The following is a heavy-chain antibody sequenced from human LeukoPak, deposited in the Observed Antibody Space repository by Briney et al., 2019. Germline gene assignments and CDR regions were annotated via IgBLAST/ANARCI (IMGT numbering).Heavy chain of an antibody. D-gene: IGHD6-6*01. J-gene: IGHJ4*02. CDR1: GFTFSSYA. V-gene: IGHV3-7*03. Sequence: GGSLRLSCAASGFTFSSYAMHWVRQAPGKGLEWVANIKQDGSEKYYVDSVKGRFTISRDNAKNSLYLQMNSLRAEDTAVYYCARDQLLRVNIAAWGPVVDYWGQGTLVTVSS. CDR3: ARDQLLRVNIAAWGPVVDY. CDR2: IKQDGSEK.